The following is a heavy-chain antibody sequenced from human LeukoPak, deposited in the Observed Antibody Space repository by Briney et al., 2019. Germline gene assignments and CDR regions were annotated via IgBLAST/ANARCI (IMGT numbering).Heavy chain of an antibody. Sequence: GASVKVSCKVSGGTFSSYAISWVRQAPGQGLEWMGRIIPIFGTANYAQKFQGRVTITTDESTSTAYMELSSLRSEDTAVYYCARAPRGYCSGGSCYESYYYYYMDVWGKGTTVTVSS. J-gene: IGHJ6*03. D-gene: IGHD2-15*01. CDR2: IIPIFGTA. CDR3: ARAPRGYCSGGSCYESYYYYYMDV. V-gene: IGHV1-69*05. CDR1: GGTFSSYA.